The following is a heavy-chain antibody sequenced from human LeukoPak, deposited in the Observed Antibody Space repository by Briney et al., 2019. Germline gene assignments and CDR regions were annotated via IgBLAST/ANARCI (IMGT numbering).Heavy chain of an antibody. J-gene: IGHJ5*02. Sequence: ASVKVSCKASGYIFTDYYVYWVRQAPGQGLEWMGWINPNSGDTNYAQKFQGRVTMTRDTSISTAYMELSSLRSDDTAMYYCARMWSTATSGWNWFDPWGQGTLVIVSS. V-gene: IGHV1-2*02. CDR1: GYIFTDYY. CDR2: INPNSGDT. CDR3: ARMWSTATSGWNWFDP. D-gene: IGHD6-13*01.